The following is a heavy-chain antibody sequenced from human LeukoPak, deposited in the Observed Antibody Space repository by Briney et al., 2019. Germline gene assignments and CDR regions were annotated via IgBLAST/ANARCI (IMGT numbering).Heavy chain of an antibody. CDR2: IYYSGST. Sequence: SETLSLTCTVSGGSISSYYWSWIRQPPGKGLEWIGYIYYSGSTNYNPSLKSRVTISVDTSKNQFSLKLSSVTAADTAVYYCARVMHSSSWYWANYYYYYMDVWGKGTTVTISS. CDR3: ARVMHSSSWYWANYYYYYMDV. D-gene: IGHD6-13*01. J-gene: IGHJ6*03. V-gene: IGHV4-59*01. CDR1: GGSISSYY.